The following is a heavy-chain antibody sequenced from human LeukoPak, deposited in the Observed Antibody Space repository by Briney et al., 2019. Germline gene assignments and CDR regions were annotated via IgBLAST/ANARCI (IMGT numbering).Heavy chain of an antibody. CDR3: AKVRWDNSGWYYLDS. J-gene: IGHJ4*02. D-gene: IGHD6-19*01. V-gene: IGHV3-30*18. CDR2: ISYNGVNE. Sequence: GRSLRLSCAASGFSFSDYNMHWVRQAPGKGQEWMAVISYNGVNEYYADSVKGRFTISRDNSKSTLLLQMNSLRAEDTAVYYCAKVRWDNSGWYYLDSWGQGTLVTVSS. CDR1: GFSFSDYN.